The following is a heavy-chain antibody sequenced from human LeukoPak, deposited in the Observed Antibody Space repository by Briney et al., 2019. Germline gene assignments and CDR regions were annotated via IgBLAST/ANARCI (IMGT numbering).Heavy chain of an antibody. CDR2: ISYDGSNK. V-gene: IGHV3-30*04. Sequence: GGSLRLSCAASGFTFSSYAMHWVRQAPGKGLEWVAVISYDGSNKYYADSVKGRFTISRDNSKNTLYLQMNSLRAEDTAVYYCARDQGQWLSCDYWGQGTLATVSS. CDR1: GFTFSSYA. J-gene: IGHJ4*02. CDR3: ARDQGQWLSCDY. D-gene: IGHD6-19*01.